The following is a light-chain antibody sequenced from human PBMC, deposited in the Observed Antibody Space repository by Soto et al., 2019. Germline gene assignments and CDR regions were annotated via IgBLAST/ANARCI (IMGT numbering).Light chain of an antibody. V-gene: IGKV3-20*01. CDR1: QSVSSSF. CDR2: GAS. Sequence: EFVLTQSPGTLSLSPGERATLSCRASQSVSSSFLAWYQQKPGQAPRTLTYGASTRATGIPDRFSGSGSGTDFTLTISRLEPEDFAVYYCQQYGSSPPLTFGGGTKVEIK. J-gene: IGKJ4*01. CDR3: QQYGSSPPLT.